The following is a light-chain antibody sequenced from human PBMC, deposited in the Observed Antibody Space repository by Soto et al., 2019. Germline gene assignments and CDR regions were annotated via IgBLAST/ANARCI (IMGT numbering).Light chain of an antibody. Sequence: QSALTQPRSVSGSPGQSVTISCTGTSSDVGAYDYVSWHQQHPDKAPKLMIYDVTKRPSGVPDRFSGSNSGNTASRTISVLQAEDEADYYCSSYAGSYSYVFGAGTKLTVL. CDR3: SSYAGSYSYV. CDR2: DVT. V-gene: IGLV2-11*01. J-gene: IGLJ1*01. CDR1: SSDVGAYDY.